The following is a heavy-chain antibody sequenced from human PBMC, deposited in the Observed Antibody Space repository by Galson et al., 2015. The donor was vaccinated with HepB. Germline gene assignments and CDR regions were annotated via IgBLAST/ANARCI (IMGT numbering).Heavy chain of an antibody. CDR3: ASGAYSSSSWVCDY. CDR2: IIPIFGTA. CDR1: GGTFSSYA. D-gene: IGHD6-6*01. Sequence: CKASGGTFSSYAISWVRQAPGQGLEWMGGIIPIFGTANYAQKFQGRVTITADESTSTAYMELSSLRSEDTAVYYCASGAYSSSSWVCDYWGQGTLVTVSS. J-gene: IGHJ4*02. V-gene: IGHV1-69*01.